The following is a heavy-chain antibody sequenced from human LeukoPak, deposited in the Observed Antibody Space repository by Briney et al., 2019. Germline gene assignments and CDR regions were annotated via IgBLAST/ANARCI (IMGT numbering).Heavy chain of an antibody. D-gene: IGHD5-12*01. V-gene: IGHV3-48*01. Sequence: GGSLRLSCAASGFTFSSYSMNWVRQAPGKGLEWVSYISSSSSTIYYADSVKGRFTISRDNAKNSLYLQMNSLRAEDTAVYYCARDLWVRGYYYGMDVWGQGTTVTVSS. J-gene: IGHJ6*02. CDR2: ISSSSSTI. CDR3: ARDLWVRGYYYGMDV. CDR1: GFTFSSYS.